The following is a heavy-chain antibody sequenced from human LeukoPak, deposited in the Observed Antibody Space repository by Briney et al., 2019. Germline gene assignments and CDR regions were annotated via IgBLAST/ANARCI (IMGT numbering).Heavy chain of an antibody. D-gene: IGHD1-26*01. Sequence: PGGSLRLSCAASGFTFDDYTMHWVRQAPGKGLEWVSLISWDGGSTYYADSVKGRFTISRDNSKNSLYLQMNSLRTEDTALYYCAKGGSSGSLSDAFDIWGQGTMVTVSS. V-gene: IGHV3-43*01. CDR1: GFTFDDYT. CDR2: ISWDGGST. J-gene: IGHJ3*02. CDR3: AKGGSSGSLSDAFDI.